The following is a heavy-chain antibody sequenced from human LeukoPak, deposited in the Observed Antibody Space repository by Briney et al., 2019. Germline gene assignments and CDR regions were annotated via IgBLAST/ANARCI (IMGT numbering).Heavy chain of an antibody. J-gene: IGHJ4*02. CDR3: AREAYDFWSGYYAHFGY. D-gene: IGHD3-3*01. V-gene: IGHV3-9*01. CDR2: ISWNSGSI. CDR1: GFTFDDYA. Sequence: GGSLRLSCAASGFTFDDYAMHWVRQAPGKGLEWVSGISWNSGSIGYADSVKGRFTISRDNAKNSLYLQMNSLRAEDTAVYYCAREAYDFWSGYYAHFGYWGQGTLVTVSS.